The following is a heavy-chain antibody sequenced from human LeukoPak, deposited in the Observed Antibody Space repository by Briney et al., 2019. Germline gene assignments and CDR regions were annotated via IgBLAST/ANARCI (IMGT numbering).Heavy chain of an antibody. CDR2: INPNNGGT. CDR3: ARDWEGSGYNY. D-gene: IGHD5-18*01. CDR1: GYTFIGYY. Sequence: ASVKVSCKASGYTFIGYYMHWVRQAPGQGLEWMGWINPNNGGTNYAQDFQGRVTMTRDTSISTAYMELSRLRSDDTAVYYCARDWEGSGYNYWGQGTLVTVSS. V-gene: IGHV1-2*02. J-gene: IGHJ4*02.